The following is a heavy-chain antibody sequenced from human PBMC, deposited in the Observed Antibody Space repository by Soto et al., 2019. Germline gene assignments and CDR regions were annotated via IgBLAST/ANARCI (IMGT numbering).Heavy chain of an antibody. J-gene: IGHJ6*03. CDR1: GGSISSYY. CDR2: IYYSGST. V-gene: IGHV4-59*01. D-gene: IGHD2-2*01. Sequence: SETLSLTCTVSGGSISSYYWSWIRQPPGKGLEWIGYIYYSGSTNYNPSLKSRVTISVDTSKNQFSLKLSSVTAADTAVYYCARDRGGVVPAAWAFNYHYYYMDVWGKGTTVTVSS. CDR3: ARDRGGVVPAAWAFNYHYYYMDV.